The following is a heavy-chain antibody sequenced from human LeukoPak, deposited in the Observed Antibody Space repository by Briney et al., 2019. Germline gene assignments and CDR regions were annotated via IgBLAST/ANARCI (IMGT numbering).Heavy chain of an antibody. CDR3: ARLGAGDNFDAFDI. J-gene: IGHJ3*02. Sequence: PSETLSLTCAVYGGSFSGYYWSWIRQPPGKGLEWIGEINHSGSTNYNPSLKSRVTISVDTSKNQFSLKLSSVTAADTAVYYCARLGAGDNFDAFDIWGQGTMVTVSS. CDR2: INHSGST. D-gene: IGHD2-21*02. CDR1: GGSFSGYY. V-gene: IGHV4-34*01.